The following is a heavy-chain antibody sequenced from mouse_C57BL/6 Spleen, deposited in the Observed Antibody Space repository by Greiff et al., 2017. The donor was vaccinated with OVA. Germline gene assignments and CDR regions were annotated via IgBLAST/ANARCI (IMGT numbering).Heavy chain of an antibody. D-gene: IGHD2-2*01. J-gene: IGHJ2*01. V-gene: IGHV1-80*01. Sequence: QVQLQPSGAELVKPGASVKISCKASGYAFSSYWMNWVKQRPGKGLEWIGQIYPGDGDTNYNGKFKGKATLTADKSSSTAYMQLSSLTSEDSAVYFCAKRGGLGGDYLDYWGQGTTLTVSS. CDR1: GYAFSSYW. CDR3: AKRGGLGGDYLDY. CDR2: IYPGDGDT.